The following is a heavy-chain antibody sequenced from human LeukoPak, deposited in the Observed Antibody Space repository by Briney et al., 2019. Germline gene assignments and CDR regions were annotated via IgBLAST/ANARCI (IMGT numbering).Heavy chain of an antibody. CDR2: IYYSGST. J-gene: IGHJ4*02. CDR1: GGSISSYY. Sequence: PSETLSLTCTVSGGSISSYYWSWIRQPPGQGLEWIGYIYYSGSTNYNPSLKSRVTISVDTSKNQFSLKLSSVTAADTAVYYCARMGKSSSSLTPDYFDYWGQGTLVTVSS. D-gene: IGHD6-6*01. CDR3: ARMGKSSSSLTPDYFDY. V-gene: IGHV4-59*01.